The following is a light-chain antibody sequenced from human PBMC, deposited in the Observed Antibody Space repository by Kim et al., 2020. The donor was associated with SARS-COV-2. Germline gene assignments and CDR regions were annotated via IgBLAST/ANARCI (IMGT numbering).Light chain of an antibody. CDR3: QTWGTAIV. V-gene: IGLV4-69*01. J-gene: IGLJ2*01. CDR2: LNSDGSH. CDR1: SGHSNYA. Sequence: QLVLTQSPSASASLGASVKLTCTLSSGHSNYAIAWHQQQPGKGPRYLIKLNSDGSHSKGDGIPDRFSGSSSGAERYLTISSLQSDDEADYYCQTWGTAIVFGGGTQLTVL.